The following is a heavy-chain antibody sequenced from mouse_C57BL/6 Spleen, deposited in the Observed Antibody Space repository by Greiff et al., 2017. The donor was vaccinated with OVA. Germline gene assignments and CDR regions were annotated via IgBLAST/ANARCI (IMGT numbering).Heavy chain of an antibody. Sequence: QVQLQQSGAELVKPGASVKMSCKASGYTFTSYWITWVKQRPGQGLEWIGVIYPGSGSTNYNETFQSKATLTVDTSSSTAYMQLSSLTSEDSAVYDCARVSPTVVAPDYWGQGTTLTVSS. CDR1: GYTFTSYW. CDR3: ARVSPTVVAPDY. CDR2: IYPGSGST. D-gene: IGHD1-1*01. J-gene: IGHJ2*01. V-gene: IGHV1-55*01.